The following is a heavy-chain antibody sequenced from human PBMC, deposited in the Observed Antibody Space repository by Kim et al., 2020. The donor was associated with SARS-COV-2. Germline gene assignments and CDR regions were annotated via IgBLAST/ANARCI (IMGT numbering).Heavy chain of an antibody. CDR1: GFTFTSSA. CDR2: IVVGSGNT. Sequence: SVKVSCKASGFTFTSSAVQWVRQARGQRLEWIGWIVVGSGNTNYAQKFQERVTITRDMSTSTAYMELSSLRSEDTAVYYCAADPASYDFWSGYYSDYYGMDVWGQGTTVTVSS. J-gene: IGHJ6*02. CDR3: AADPASYDFWSGYYSDYYGMDV. V-gene: IGHV1-58*01. D-gene: IGHD3-3*01.